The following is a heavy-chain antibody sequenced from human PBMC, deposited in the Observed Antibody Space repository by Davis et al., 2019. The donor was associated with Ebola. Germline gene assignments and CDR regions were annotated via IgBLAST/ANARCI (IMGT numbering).Heavy chain of an antibody. V-gene: IGHV3-23*01. CDR1: GFTFSSYA. CDR2: ISGSGGST. Sequence: PGGSLRLSCAASGFTFSSYAMHWVRQAPGKGLEWVSAISGSGGSTYYADSVKGRFTISRDNSKNTLYLQMNSLRAEDTAVYYCAKPPSWLLLYYFDYWGQGTLVTVPS. D-gene: IGHD2-15*01. CDR3: AKPPSWLLLYYFDY. J-gene: IGHJ4*02.